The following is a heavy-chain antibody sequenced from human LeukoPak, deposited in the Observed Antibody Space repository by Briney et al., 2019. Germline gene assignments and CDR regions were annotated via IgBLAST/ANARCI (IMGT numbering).Heavy chain of an antibody. V-gene: IGHV4-61*02. CDR2: IYTSGST. Sequence: SETLSLTCTVSGGSISSGSYYWSWIRQPAGKGLEWIGRIYTSGSTNYNPSLKSRVTISVDTFKNQFSLKLSSVTAADTAVYYCARGPTYCSSSSCLQGEWGQGTLVTVSS. D-gene: IGHD2-15*01. CDR3: ARGPTYCSSSSCLQGE. CDR1: GGSISSGSYY. J-gene: IGHJ4*02.